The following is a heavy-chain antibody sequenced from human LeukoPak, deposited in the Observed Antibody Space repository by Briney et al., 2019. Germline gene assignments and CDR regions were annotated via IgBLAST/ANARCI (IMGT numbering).Heavy chain of an antibody. J-gene: IGHJ4*02. CDR1: GITFSSYG. V-gene: IGHV3-23*01. CDR2: ISSTGGTT. D-gene: IGHD6-19*01. CDR3: ARDSRRTSSGWLPPLDY. Sequence: GGSLRLSCAASGITFSSYGMSWVRQAPGKGLEWVSSISSTGGTTYYADSVKGRFTISRDNSKNSLYLQMNSLRAEDTAVYYCARDSRRTSSGWLPPLDYWGQGTLVTVSS.